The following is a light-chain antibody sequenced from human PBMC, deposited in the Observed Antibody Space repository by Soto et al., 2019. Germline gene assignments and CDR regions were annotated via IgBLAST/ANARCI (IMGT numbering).Light chain of an antibody. CDR1: LTIRTW. V-gene: IGKV1-5*01. CDR3: QQYNSYSGAT. CDR2: GAT. Sequence: IQMTQSPSTLSASVGDRVTITCRASLTIRTWLAWFQQKPGKAPQLLIYGATNLESGVPSRFSGSGSGTEFTLTIDSLQPDDFATYYCQQYNSYSGATFGQGTKVEI. J-gene: IGKJ2*01.